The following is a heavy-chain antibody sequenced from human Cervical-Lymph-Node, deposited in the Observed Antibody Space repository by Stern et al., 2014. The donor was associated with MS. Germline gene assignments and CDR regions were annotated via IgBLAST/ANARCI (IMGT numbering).Heavy chain of an antibody. CDR1: GGSVSSGSYY. CDR2: IYYSGST. CDR3: ATIYYYDSSGYYDY. Sequence: LQLQESGPGLVKPSETLSLTCTVSGGSVSSGSYYWSWIRQPPGKGLEWIGYIYYSGSTNYNPSLKSRVTISVDTSKNQFSLKLSSVTAADTAVYYCATIYYYDSSGYYDYWGQGTLVTVSS. J-gene: IGHJ4*02. D-gene: IGHD3-22*01. V-gene: IGHV4-61*01.